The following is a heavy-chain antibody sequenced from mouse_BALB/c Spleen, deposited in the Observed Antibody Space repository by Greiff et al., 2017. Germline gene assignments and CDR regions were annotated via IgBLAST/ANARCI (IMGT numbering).Heavy chain of an antibody. CDR3: AREGNGNYVY. V-gene: IGHV4-1*02. Sequence: EVKLQESGGGLVQPGGSLKLSCAASGFDFSRYWMSWVRQAPGKGLEWIGEINPDSSTINYTPSLKDKFIISRDNAKNTLYLQMSKVRSEDTALYYCAREGNGNYVYWGQGTLVTVSA. J-gene: IGHJ3*01. CDR2: INPDSSTI. D-gene: IGHD2-1*01. CDR1: GFDFSRYW.